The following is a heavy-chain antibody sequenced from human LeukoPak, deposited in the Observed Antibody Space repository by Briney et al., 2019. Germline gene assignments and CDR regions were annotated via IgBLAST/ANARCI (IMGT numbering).Heavy chain of an antibody. CDR3: ARRYFDY. V-gene: IGHV3-7*03. CDR1: AFIFRGHW. J-gene: IGHJ4*02. CDR2: IKEDGSER. Sequence: GSLRLSCEGFAFIFRGHWVNWVRQTPGKGLEWGAGIKEDGSERQYVASVKGRFSISRDNTKGSLFLQLNSLRAEDTAVYYCARRYFDYWGQGTLVTVSS.